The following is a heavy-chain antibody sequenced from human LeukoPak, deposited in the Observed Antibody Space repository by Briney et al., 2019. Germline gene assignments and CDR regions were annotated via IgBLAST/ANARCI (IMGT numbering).Heavy chain of an antibody. Sequence: SQTLSLTCTVSGGSISSGDYYWSWIRQPPGKGLEWIGYISYSGSTYYSPSLKSRITISVDTSKNQFSLRLTSVTAADTAVYYCARDLSGPNYYYMDVWGKGTPVTVPS. CDR1: GGSISSGDYY. V-gene: IGHV4-30-4*08. D-gene: IGHD3-3*01. J-gene: IGHJ6*03. CDR3: ARDLSGPNYYYMDV. CDR2: ISYSGST.